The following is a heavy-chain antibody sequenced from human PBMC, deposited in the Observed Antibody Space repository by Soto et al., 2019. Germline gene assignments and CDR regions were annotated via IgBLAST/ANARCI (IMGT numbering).Heavy chain of an antibody. J-gene: IGHJ5*02. Sequence: SETLSLTCTVSGGSISSYYWSWIRQPPGKGLEWIGYIYYSGSTNYNPSLKSRVTISVDTSKNQFSLKLSSVTAADTAVYYCAREQSYGSGSYSAWYNWFDPWGQGTLVTVAS. D-gene: IGHD3-10*01. V-gene: IGHV4-59*01. CDR3: AREQSYGSGSYSAWYNWFDP. CDR1: GGSISSYY. CDR2: IYYSGST.